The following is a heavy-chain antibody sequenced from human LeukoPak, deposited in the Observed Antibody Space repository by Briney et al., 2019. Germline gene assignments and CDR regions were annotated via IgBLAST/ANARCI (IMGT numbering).Heavy chain of an antibody. CDR2: ISWNSGSI. CDR3: AKGSSGWYYFDY. Sequence: GGSLRLSCAASGFTFDDYAMHWVRQAPGEGLEWVSGISWNSGSIGYADSVEGRFTISRDNAENSLYLQMNSLRAEDMALYYCAKGSSGWYYFDYWGQGTLVTVSS. V-gene: IGHV3-9*03. D-gene: IGHD6-19*01. J-gene: IGHJ4*02. CDR1: GFTFDDYA.